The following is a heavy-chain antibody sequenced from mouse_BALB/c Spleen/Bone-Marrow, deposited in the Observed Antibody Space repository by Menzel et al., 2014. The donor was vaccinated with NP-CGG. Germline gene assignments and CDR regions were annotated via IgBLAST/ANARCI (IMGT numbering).Heavy chain of an antibody. J-gene: IGHJ2*01. D-gene: IGHD4-1*01. CDR2: IDPASGNI. CDR1: GFNIKDTY. Sequence: VQLQQPGTDLAKPGASVKLSCTASGFNIKDTYMHWVKQRPEQGLDWIGRIDPASGNIQYDPKFQGRAAITADTSSNTAYLQLSSLTSEDTAVYYCASLTGTFDYWGQGTPLTVSS. V-gene: IGHV14-3*02. CDR3: ASLTGTFDY.